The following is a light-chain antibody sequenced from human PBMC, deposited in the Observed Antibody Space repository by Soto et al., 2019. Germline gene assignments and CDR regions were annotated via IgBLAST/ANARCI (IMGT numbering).Light chain of an antibody. Sequence: QSVLTQPPSASGTPGQRVTISCSGSYNIGSNTVNWYQQLPGTAPKLLIYSSNQRPSGIPDRFFGSKSGTSASLAISGLLSEDEADYYFPVWVDSRNGNYGFGSGTKVTVL. CDR1: YNIGSNT. CDR2: SSN. CDR3: PVWVDSRNGNYG. V-gene: IGLV1-44*01. J-gene: IGLJ1*01.